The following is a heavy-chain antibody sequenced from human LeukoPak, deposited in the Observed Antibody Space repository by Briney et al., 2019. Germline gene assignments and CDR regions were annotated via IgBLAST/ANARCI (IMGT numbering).Heavy chain of an antibody. V-gene: IGHV3-48*03. Sequence: GGSLRLSCAASGFTFSNYEMNWVRQAPGKGLEWVSYISSSGSTIYYADSVKGRFTISRDNAKNSLYLQMNSLRAEDTAVYYCARYHDYIGWFDPWGQGTLVTVSS. CDR3: ARYHDYIGWFDP. CDR2: ISSSGSTI. CDR1: GFTFSNYE. J-gene: IGHJ5*02. D-gene: IGHD5-12*01.